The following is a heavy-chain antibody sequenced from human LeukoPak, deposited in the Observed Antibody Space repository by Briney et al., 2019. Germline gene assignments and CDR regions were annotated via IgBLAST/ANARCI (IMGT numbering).Heavy chain of an antibody. Sequence: SGTLSLTCAVSGGSISSSNWWNWVRQPPGKGLEWIGEIYHSGSINYNPSLKSRVTISVDKSKNQFSLKLSSVTAADTAVYYCARIGVSGQQLVDYWGQGTLVTVSS. CDR2: IYHSGSI. CDR3: ARIGVSGQQLVDY. V-gene: IGHV4-4*02. D-gene: IGHD6-13*01. J-gene: IGHJ4*02. CDR1: GGSISSSNW.